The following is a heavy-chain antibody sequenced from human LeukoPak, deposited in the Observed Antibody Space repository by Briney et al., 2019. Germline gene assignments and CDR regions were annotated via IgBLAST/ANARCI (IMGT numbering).Heavy chain of an antibody. D-gene: IGHD3-9*01. Sequence: ASVKVSCKASGGTFRSYAIRWVRQARGQGLAWVGGIIPILGTENYAQKFQGRVTTTADETTSTAYMELSSLRSEDTAVYYCARVLGGTTYYDIPWGQGTLVTVSS. V-gene: IGHV1-69*13. CDR1: GGTFRSYA. CDR2: IIPILGTE. J-gene: IGHJ4*02. CDR3: ARVLGGTTYYDIP.